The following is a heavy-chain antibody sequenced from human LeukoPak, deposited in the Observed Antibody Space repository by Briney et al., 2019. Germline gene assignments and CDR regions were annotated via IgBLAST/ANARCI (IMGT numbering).Heavy chain of an antibody. D-gene: IGHD2-15*01. CDR1: GGSIRSSSYY. CDR2: IYYSGST. CDR3: ARGSIVVVVAATFKLPSYNWFDP. Sequence: SETLSLTCTVSGGSIRSSSYYWGWIRQPPVKGLEWIGSIYYSGSTYYNPSLKSRVTISVDTSKNQFSLKLSSVTAADTAVYYCARGSIVVVVAATFKLPSYNWFDPWGQGTLVTVSS. V-gene: IGHV4-39*07. J-gene: IGHJ5*02.